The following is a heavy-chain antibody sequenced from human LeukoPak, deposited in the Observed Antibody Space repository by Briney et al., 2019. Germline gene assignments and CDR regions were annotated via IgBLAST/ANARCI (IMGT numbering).Heavy chain of an antibody. J-gene: IGHJ4*02. D-gene: IGHD2-2*03. V-gene: IGHV4-39*01. CDR1: GGSISSSNYY. Sequence: PSETLSLTCTVSGGSISSSNYYWGWIRQPPGKGLEWIGSIYYSGSTYYNPSLKSRVTISVDTSKNQFSLKLSSVTAADTAVYYCARHNDGYCSSTSCPFDYWGQGTLVTVSS. CDR2: IYYSGST. CDR3: ARHNDGYCSSTSCPFDY.